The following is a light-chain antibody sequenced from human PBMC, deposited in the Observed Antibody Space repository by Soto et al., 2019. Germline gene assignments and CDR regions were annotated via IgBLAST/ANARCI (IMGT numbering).Light chain of an antibody. CDR3: QQYFDVPFT. Sequence: EIVRTQSPATLSVSPGERATLSCRASQSVSNDLAWYQHQPGQAPRLLIYGASTTATGIPARFSGSGSGTDFILTISSLEAEDVAFYWCQQYFDVPFTFGGGTKVDIK. CDR2: GAS. V-gene: IGKV3-15*01. J-gene: IGKJ4*01. CDR1: QSVSND.